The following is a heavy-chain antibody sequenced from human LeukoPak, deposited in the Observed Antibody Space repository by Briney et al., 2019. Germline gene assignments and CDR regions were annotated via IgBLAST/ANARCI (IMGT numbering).Heavy chain of an antibody. CDR2: IYSGGST. V-gene: IGHV3-53*01. D-gene: IGHD5-18*01. CDR3: ARDEDPVDTAMVTD. Sequence: GGSLRLSCAASGFTVSSNYMSWVRQAPGKGLEWVSVIYSGGSTYYADSVKGRFTISRDNSKNTLYLQMNSLRAEDTAVYYCARDEDPVDTAMVTDWGLGTLVTVSS. CDR1: GFTVSSNY. J-gene: IGHJ4*02.